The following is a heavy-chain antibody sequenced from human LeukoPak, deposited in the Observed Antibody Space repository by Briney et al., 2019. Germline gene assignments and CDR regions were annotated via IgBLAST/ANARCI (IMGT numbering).Heavy chain of an antibody. J-gene: IGHJ5*02. V-gene: IGHV4-4*07. Sequence: SETLSLTCTVSGNSISSYYWSWIRQPAGKGLEWIGRIYTSGSTNYNPSLKSRVTMSVDTSKNQFSLKLSSVTAADTAVYYCARDLLETYDFWSGYYTSWFDPWGQGTLVTVSS. CDR2: IYTSGST. D-gene: IGHD3-3*01. CDR3: ARDLLETYDFWSGYYTSWFDP. CDR1: GNSISSYY.